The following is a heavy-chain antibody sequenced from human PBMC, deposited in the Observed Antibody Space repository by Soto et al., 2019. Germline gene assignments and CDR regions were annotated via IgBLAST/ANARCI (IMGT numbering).Heavy chain of an antibody. CDR1: GYTFSSHD. Sequence: QVQLVQSGAEVKRPGASVKVSCKASGYTFSSHDIIWVRQPAGQGLEWMGWMNPLKGLSKTTYLPTFRGRVGMTRDTFLSTAYLELSGLRSDDTAVYFCARGATADYDFWANPRGDWLDLWGLGTLLTVSS. J-gene: IGHJ5*02. V-gene: IGHV1-8*01. CDR2: MNPLKGLSKT. CDR3: ARGATADYDFWANPRGDWLDL. D-gene: IGHD3-3*01.